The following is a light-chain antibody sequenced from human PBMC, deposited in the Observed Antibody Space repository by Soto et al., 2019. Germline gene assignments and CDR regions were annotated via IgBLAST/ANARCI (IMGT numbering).Light chain of an antibody. CDR2: AAS. Sequence: EIVLTQSPGTLSLSPGERATLSCMASHSISSSYLAWYQQKPGQAPRLRIYAASGKATGIPDRFSGSGSRTDYTLTISRLEAADFAVYFCQQYDSYLTVRRGTLLAIK. J-gene: IGKJ5*01. CDR3: QQYDSYLT. CDR1: HSISSSY. V-gene: IGKV3-20*01.